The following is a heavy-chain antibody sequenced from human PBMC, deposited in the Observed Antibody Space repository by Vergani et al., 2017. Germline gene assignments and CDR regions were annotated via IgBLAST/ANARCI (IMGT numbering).Heavy chain of an antibody. Sequence: QVQLQESGPGVVKPSQTLSLTCTVSGFSVSNSDYFWTWIRHPAGKGLEWIGRVMPSGMTNYNPSLESRVTMSVDTSKDHFSLRLDSVTVADTAVYYCARYRLGYLDVWGKGTTVIVSS. CDR2: VMPSGMT. CDR3: ARYRLGYLDV. J-gene: IGHJ6*03. V-gene: IGHV4-61*02. CDR1: GFSVSNSDYF. D-gene: IGHD3-16*02.